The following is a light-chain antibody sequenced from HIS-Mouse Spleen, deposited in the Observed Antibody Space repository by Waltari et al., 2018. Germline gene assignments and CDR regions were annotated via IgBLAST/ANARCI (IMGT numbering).Light chain of an antibody. CDR3: CSYAGSYSVV. V-gene: IGLV2-11*01. CDR1: SSDVGGYNS. J-gene: IGLJ2*01. CDR2: DVS. Sequence: QSALTQPRSVSGSPGQSVTISCTGTSSDVGGYNSVSWYQQHPGKAPKLMIYDVSKRPSGVPDRFSGSKSGNTASLTISGLQAEDEADYYCCSYAGSYSVVFGGGNKLTVL.